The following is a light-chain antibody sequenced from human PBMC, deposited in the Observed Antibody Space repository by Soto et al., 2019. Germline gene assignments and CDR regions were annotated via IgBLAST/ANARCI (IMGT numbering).Light chain of an antibody. CDR2: GAS. J-gene: IGKJ1*01. CDR1: QGIGND. V-gene: IGKV1-17*01. Sequence: DIQMTQSPSSLSASVGDRVTITCRASQGIGNDLAWFQQQPGKAPKRLIYGASTLQSGVPSRFSGSRSGTEFTLIISSLQPEDFATYYCLQHTTYPWTFGQGTKVEIK. CDR3: LQHTTYPWT.